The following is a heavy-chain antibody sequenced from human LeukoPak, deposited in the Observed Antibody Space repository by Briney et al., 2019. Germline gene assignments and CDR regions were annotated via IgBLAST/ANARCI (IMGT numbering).Heavy chain of an antibody. D-gene: IGHD3-10*01. V-gene: IGHV3-7*01. J-gene: IGHJ4*02. CDR2: IKQDGSEK. Sequence: GGSLRLSCVASGFTFSGYWMTWVRQAPGKGLEWVANIKQDGSEKYYVDSVKGRFTISRDNAKNSLYLQMNSLRAEDTAVYYCARDLGYYGSGSYLNWGQGTLVTVSS. CDR3: ARDLGYYGSGSYLN. CDR1: GFTFSGYW.